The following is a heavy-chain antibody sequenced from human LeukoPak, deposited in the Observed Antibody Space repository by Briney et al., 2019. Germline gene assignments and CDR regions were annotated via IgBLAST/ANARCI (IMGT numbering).Heavy chain of an antibody. Sequence: PGGSLRLSCAASGFTVSSNYMSWVRQAPGKGLEWVSVIYSGGSTYYADSVKGRFTISRDNSKNTLYLQMNSLRAEDTAVYYCARGYYHDSSGYYSDAFDIWGQGTMVTVSS. CDR2: IYSGGST. D-gene: IGHD3-22*01. V-gene: IGHV3-66*01. CDR3: ARGYYHDSSGYYSDAFDI. CDR1: GFTVSSNY. J-gene: IGHJ3*02.